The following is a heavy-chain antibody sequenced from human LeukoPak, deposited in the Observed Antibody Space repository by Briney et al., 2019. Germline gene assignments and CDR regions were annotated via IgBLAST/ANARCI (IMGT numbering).Heavy chain of an antibody. CDR1: GDSMRGHY. V-gene: IGHV4-59*11. CDR2: ISHSGYT. D-gene: IGHD4-23*01. CDR3: ARGRNDHGGMFFDS. J-gene: IGHJ4*02. Sequence: SETLSLTCTVSGDSMRGHYWSWIRQAPGRGLEWIGFISHSGYTSYSPSLKGRVAISVDTSKRQFSLRLSSVTATDTAMYYCARGRNDHGGMFFDSWAQGNLVTVSS.